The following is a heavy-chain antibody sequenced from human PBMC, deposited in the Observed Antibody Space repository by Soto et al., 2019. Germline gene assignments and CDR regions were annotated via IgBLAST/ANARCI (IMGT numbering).Heavy chain of an antibody. J-gene: IGHJ4*02. Sequence: SETLSLTCTVSGGSISGSSYYWGWIRQPPGKGLEWIGNIFYSGTTYYNPSLKSRVTISVDTSKNQFSLKLRSVTAADTAVYYCESSESYDQSDYWGQGTLVT. CDR2: IFYSGTT. CDR3: ESSESYDQSDY. CDR1: GGSISGSSYY. D-gene: IGHD3-10*01. V-gene: IGHV4-39*01.